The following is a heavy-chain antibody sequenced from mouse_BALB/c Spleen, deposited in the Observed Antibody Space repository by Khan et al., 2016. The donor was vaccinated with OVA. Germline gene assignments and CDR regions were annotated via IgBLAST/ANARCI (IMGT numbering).Heavy chain of an antibody. CDR2: ISIYYDNI. CDR3: ARGGQWLRRGGGNSDY. V-gene: IGHV1S137*01. CDR1: GYTFTDYA. Sequence: QVQLKESGPELVRPGESVKISCKGSGYTFTDYAMHWVKQSHANSLAWIGVISIYYDNINYNQQFKGKATMTVDKSSSTAYMELARLTSEDSAIYYCARGGQWLRRGGGNSDYWGQGTTLTVSS. J-gene: IGHJ2*01. D-gene: IGHD2-2*01.